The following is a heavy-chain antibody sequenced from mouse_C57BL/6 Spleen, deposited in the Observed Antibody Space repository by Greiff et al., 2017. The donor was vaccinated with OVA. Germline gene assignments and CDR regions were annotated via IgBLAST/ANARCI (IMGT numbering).Heavy chain of an antibody. J-gene: IGHJ2*01. D-gene: IGHD1-1*01. CDR2: IYPGDGDT. Sequence: VQLQQSGPELVKPGASVKISCKASGYAFSSSWMNWVKQRPGKGLEWIGRIYPGDGDTNYNGKFKGKATLTADKSSSTAYMQLSSLTSEDSAVYFCASQITTVVAPFDYWGQGTTLTVSS. CDR1: GYAFSSSW. V-gene: IGHV1-82*01. CDR3: ASQITTVVAPFDY.